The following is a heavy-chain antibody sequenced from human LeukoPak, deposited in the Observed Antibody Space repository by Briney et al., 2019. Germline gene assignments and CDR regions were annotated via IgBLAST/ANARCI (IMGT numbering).Heavy chain of an antibody. CDR3: VRGRNNNYYDDSGYSPY. CDR1: GFRFDDYA. Sequence: GGSLRLSCAASGFRFDDYAMHWVRQAPGKGLEWISGISWNSGSIGYADSVKGRFTISRENAKNSVFLQMNNVRAGDTAVYYCVRGRNNNYYDDSGYSPYWGQGTLVTVSS. V-gene: IGHV3-9*01. J-gene: IGHJ4*02. D-gene: IGHD3-22*01. CDR2: ISWNSGSI.